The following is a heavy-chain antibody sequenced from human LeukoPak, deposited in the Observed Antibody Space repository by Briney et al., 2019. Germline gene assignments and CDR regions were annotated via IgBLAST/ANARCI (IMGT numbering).Heavy chain of an antibody. V-gene: IGHV3-53*01. CDR1: GFTVSSNY. D-gene: IGHD1-26*01. CDR2: IYSGGST. CDR3: ARDMRVGATIDY. J-gene: IGHJ4*02. Sequence: GRSLRLSCAASGFTVSSNYTSWVRQAPGKGLEWVSVIYSGGSTYYADSVKGRFTISRDNSKNTLYLQMNSLRAEDTAVYYCARDMRVGATIDYWGQGTLVTVSS.